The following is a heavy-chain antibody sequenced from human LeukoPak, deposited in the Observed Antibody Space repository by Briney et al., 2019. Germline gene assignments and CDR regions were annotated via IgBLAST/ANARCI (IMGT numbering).Heavy chain of an antibody. CDR1: GGSSSGYY. V-gene: IGHV4-34*01. CDR2: INHSGST. J-gene: IGHJ3*02. CDR3: ERVGPSAFDI. Sequence: SETLSLTCAVYGGSSSGYYWSWIRQPPGKGLEWIGEINHSGSTNYNPSLKSRVTTSVDTSKNQFSLKLSSVTAADTAVYYCERVGPSAFDIWGQGTMVTVSS.